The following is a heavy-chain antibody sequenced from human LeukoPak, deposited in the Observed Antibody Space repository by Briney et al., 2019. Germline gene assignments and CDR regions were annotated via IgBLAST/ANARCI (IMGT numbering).Heavy chain of an antibody. D-gene: IGHD6-6*01. CDR2: LDYSGST. J-gene: IGHJ4*02. V-gene: IGHV4-59*01. CDR1: GGSISSYY. CDR3: ARRHVEYSSSSDPYYFDC. Sequence: SETLSLTCTVSGGSISSYYGTWIRQPPGKGLEWIGYLDYSGSTNYNPSLKSRVTISVDTSKNQFSLKVSSVTAADTAVYYCARRHVEYSSSSDPYYFDCWGQGTLVTVSS.